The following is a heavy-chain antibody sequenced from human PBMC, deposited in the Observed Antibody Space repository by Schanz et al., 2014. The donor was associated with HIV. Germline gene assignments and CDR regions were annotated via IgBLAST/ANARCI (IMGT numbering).Heavy chain of an antibody. Sequence: EVQLVESGGGLVKPGGSLRLSCAGSGFTFSTYSMNWVRRAPGKGLEWVSAISSGNRYIYYADSVKGRFTISRDNAKNSLYLQMNRLRAEDTAVYYCAKMEMAIVRWYYGMDAWGQGTTVTVSS. V-gene: IGHV3-21*01. CDR3: AKMEMAIVRWYYGMDA. J-gene: IGHJ6*02. CDR1: GFTFSTYS. CDR2: ISSGNRYI. D-gene: IGHD3-16*02.